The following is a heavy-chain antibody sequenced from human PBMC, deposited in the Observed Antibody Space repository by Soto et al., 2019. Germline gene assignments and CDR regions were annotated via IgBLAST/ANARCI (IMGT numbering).Heavy chain of an antibody. J-gene: IGHJ3*02. D-gene: IGHD3-16*01. CDR2: IIPIFGTP. CDR3: ARDSRLWGSTGWKRENLFDI. V-gene: IGHV1-69*18. CDR1: GGNFNTYP. Sequence: QVQLEQSGAEVKRPGSSVKVSCKTSGGNFNTYPISWVRQAPVHRLEWMGKIIPIFGTPDYAQKFQGRVTINADEDTTTVYMELRSLKSDDSAVYYCARDSRLWGSTGWKRENLFDIWGQGTMVTVSS.